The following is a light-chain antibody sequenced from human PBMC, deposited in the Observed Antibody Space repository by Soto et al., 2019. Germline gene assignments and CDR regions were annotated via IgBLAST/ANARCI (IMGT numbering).Light chain of an antibody. J-gene: IGKJ4*01. CDR2: DAS. CDR3: QQRSDWPLT. Sequence: ESVLTQSAATLSLSPGERATISCRASQSFSSYLAWYQQKPGQAPRLLMYDASNRATGIPARFSGSGSGTDFTPTISSLEPEDFAVYYCQQRSDWPLTFGGGTKVDIK. V-gene: IGKV3-11*01. CDR1: QSFSSY.